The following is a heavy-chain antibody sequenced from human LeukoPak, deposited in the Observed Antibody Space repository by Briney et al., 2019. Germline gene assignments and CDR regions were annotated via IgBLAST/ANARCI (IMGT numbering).Heavy chain of an antibody. Sequence: GASVKVSCKASGGTFSSYAISWVRQAPGQGLEWMGRIIPILGIANYAQKFQGRVTITADKSTGTAYMELSSLRSEDTAVYYCARDASPQRGATGDEQYFQHWGQGTLVTVSS. J-gene: IGHJ1*01. CDR1: GGTFSSYA. D-gene: IGHD1-26*01. CDR2: IIPILGIA. V-gene: IGHV1-69*04. CDR3: ARDASPQRGATGDEQYFQH.